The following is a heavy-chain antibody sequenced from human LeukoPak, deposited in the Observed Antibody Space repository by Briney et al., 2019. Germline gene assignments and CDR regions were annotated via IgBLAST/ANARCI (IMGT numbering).Heavy chain of an antibody. Sequence: GGSLRLSCAASGFTFSSYAMHWVRQAPGKGLEWVAVISYDGSNKYYADSVKGRFTISRDNGKNSLYLQMNSLRDEDTAVYYCARDHSSDWYSLVVTSEYFQHWGQGTLLTVSS. CDR3: ARDHSSDWYSLVVTSEYFQH. V-gene: IGHV3-30-3*01. J-gene: IGHJ1*01. CDR2: ISYDGSNK. CDR1: GFTFSSYA. D-gene: IGHD6-19*01.